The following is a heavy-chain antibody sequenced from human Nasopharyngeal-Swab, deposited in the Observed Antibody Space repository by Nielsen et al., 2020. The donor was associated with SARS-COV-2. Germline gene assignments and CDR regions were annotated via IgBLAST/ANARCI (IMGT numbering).Heavy chain of an antibody. D-gene: IGHD3-16*01. CDR1: GFAFSNYA. CDR2: ISFGGTST. Sequence: GESPKISCAASGFAFSNYAMSWVRQAPGKGLEWVSGISFGGTSTFYADSVKGRFIISRDNSKNRLYLQMNSLRAEDTALYYCAKVGGGVGYWGLGTLLTVSS. V-gene: IGHV3-23*01. CDR3: AKVGGGVGY. J-gene: IGHJ4*02.